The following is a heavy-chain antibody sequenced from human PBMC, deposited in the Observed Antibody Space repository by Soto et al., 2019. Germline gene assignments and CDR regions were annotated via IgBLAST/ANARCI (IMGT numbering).Heavy chain of an antibody. V-gene: IGHV2-5*02. D-gene: IGHD3-22*01. CDR2: IYWDDDK. Sequence: QITLKESGPTLVKPTQTLTLTCTFSGFSLSTSGVGVGWIRQPPGKALEWLALIYWDDDKRYSPSLKSRLTIPKDTSKNQVVLTMTNMDPVDTATYYCAHIVVVKDAFDIWGQGTMVTVSS. J-gene: IGHJ3*02. CDR3: AHIVVVKDAFDI. CDR1: GFSLSTSGVG.